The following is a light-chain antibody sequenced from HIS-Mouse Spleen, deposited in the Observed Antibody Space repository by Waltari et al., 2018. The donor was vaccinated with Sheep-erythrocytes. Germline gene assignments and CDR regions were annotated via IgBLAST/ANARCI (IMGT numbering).Light chain of an antibody. CDR1: SSDVGSYNL. CDR2: EGS. CDR3: CSYAGSSTWV. J-gene: IGLJ3*02. Sequence: QSALTQPASVSGSPGQSITISCTGTSSDVGSYNLVSWSQQHPGKAPKLMIYEGSKRPSGVSNRFSGSKSGNTASLTTSGLQAEGEADYYCCSYAGSSTWVFGGGTQLTVL. V-gene: IGLV2-23*01.